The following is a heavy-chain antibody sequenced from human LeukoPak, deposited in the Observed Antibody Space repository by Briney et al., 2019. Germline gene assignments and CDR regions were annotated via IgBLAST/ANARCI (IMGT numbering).Heavy chain of an antibody. Sequence: GGSLRLSCAASGFTFSSYSMNWVRQAPGKGLEWVSSISSSSSYIYYADSVKGRFTISRDNAKNSLYLQMNSLRAEDTAVYYCARDLEEGCYSGYENFDYWGQGTLVTVSS. CDR2: ISSSSSYI. CDR3: ARDLEEGCYSGYENFDY. D-gene: IGHD5-12*01. J-gene: IGHJ4*02. V-gene: IGHV3-21*01. CDR1: GFTFSSYS.